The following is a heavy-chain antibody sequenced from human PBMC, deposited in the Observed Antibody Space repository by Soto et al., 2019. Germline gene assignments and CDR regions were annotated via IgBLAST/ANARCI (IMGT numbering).Heavy chain of an antibody. V-gene: IGHV1-3*01. CDR1: GYTFTSYA. Sequence: ASVKVSCKASGYTFTSYAMHWVRQAPGQSLEWMGWINAGNGNTKYSQKFQGRVTITRDTSASTAYMELSSLRSEDTPVYYCARDQIGSSWYYYYGMEVWGKGTKVTVSS. J-gene: IGHJ6*04. D-gene: IGHD6-13*01. CDR2: INAGNGNT. CDR3: ARDQIGSSWYYYYGMEV.